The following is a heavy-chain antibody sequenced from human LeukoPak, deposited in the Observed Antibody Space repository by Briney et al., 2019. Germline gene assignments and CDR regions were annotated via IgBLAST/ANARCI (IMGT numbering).Heavy chain of an antibody. J-gene: IGHJ6*02. V-gene: IGHV3-7*01. Sequence: PGGSLRLSCAASGFTFSGYWMSWVRQAPGKGLEWVANIKPDGSEKYYVESVKGRFTISRDNAKNSLDLQMNSLRAEDTAVYYCARGGWGGPYIMDVWGQGTTVTVSS. CDR2: IKPDGSEK. CDR1: GFTFSGYW. D-gene: IGHD7-27*01. CDR3: ARGGWGGPYIMDV.